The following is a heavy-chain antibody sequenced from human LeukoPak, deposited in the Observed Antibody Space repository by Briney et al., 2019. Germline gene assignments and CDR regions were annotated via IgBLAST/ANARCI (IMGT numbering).Heavy chain of an antibody. Sequence: SETLSLTCAVYGGSFSGYYWSWIRQPPGKGLEWLGEINHSGSTNYNPSLKSRVTISVDTSKNQFSLKLSSVTAADTAVYYCARWVVGAKDFDYWGQGTLVTVSS. V-gene: IGHV4-34*01. CDR3: ARWVVGAKDFDY. J-gene: IGHJ4*02. CDR1: GGSFSGYY. CDR2: INHSGST. D-gene: IGHD1-26*01.